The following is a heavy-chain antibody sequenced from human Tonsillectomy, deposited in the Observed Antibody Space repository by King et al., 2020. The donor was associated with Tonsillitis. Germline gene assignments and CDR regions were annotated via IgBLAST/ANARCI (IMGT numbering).Heavy chain of an antibody. J-gene: IGHJ4*02. CDR1: GFTFSSYA. CDR2: ISYDGSNK. CDR3: ARDKRKSFDY. V-gene: IGHV3-30*04. Sequence: VQLVESGGGVVQPGRSLRLSCAASGFTFSSYAMHWVRQAPGKGLEWEAVISYDGSNKYYADSVKGRFTISRDNSKNTLYLQMNSLRAEETAVYYCARDKRKSFDYWGQGTLVTVAS.